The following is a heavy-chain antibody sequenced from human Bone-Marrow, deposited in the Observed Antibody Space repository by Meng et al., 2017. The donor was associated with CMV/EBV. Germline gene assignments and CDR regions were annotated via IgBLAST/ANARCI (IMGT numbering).Heavy chain of an antibody. D-gene: IGHD2-2*01. J-gene: IGHJ4*02. CDR1: GVSISSYY. CDR2: IYYSGST. CDR3: ARSAFEIVPAATGY. V-gene: IGHV4-59*01. Sequence: SETLSLTCTVSGVSISSYYWSWIRQPPGKGLECIGYIYYSGSTNYNPSLKSRVTISVDTSKNQFSLKLSSVTAADTAVYYCARSAFEIVPAATGYWGQGTLVTVSS.